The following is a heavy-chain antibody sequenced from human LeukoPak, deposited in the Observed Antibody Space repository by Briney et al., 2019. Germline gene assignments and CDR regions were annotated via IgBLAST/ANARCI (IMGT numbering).Heavy chain of an antibody. Sequence: PGGSLRLSCAASGFIFSSYSMNWVRQAPGKGLEWVSYISSSSSTIYYADSVKGRFTISRDNAKNSLYLQMNSLRAEDTAVYYCARTFFWSGYYVFDYWGQRTLVTVSS. CDR2: ISSSSSTI. D-gene: IGHD3-3*01. CDR1: GFIFSSYS. V-gene: IGHV3-48*01. J-gene: IGHJ4*02. CDR3: ARTFFWSGYYVFDY.